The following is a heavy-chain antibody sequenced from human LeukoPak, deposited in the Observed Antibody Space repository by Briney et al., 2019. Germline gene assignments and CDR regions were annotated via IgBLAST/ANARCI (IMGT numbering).Heavy chain of an antibody. J-gene: IGHJ4*02. CDR2: ISAYNGNT. Sequence: GASVKVSCKASGYTFTSYGISWVRQAPGQGLEWMGWISAYNGNTNYAQKLQGRVTMTTDTSTSTAYMELRSLRSDDTAVYYCARALRPPSYYCGSGSYYLAGDYWGQGTLVTVSS. V-gene: IGHV1-18*01. D-gene: IGHD3-10*01. CDR1: GYTFTSYG. CDR3: ARALRPPSYYCGSGSYYLAGDY.